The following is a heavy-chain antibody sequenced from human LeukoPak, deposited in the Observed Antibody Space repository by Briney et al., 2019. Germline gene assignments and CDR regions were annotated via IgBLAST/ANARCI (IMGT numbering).Heavy chain of an antibody. D-gene: IGHD3-10*01. V-gene: IGHV3-21*01. CDR3: ARDHRSFYYYYYMDV. Sequence: GGSLRLSCAASGFTFSSYSMNWVRQAPGKGLEWASSISSSSSYIYYADSVKGRFTISRDNAKNSLYLQMNSLRAEDTAVYYCARDHRSFYYYYYMDVWGKGTTVTVSS. CDR1: GFTFSSYS. CDR2: ISSSSSYI. J-gene: IGHJ6*03.